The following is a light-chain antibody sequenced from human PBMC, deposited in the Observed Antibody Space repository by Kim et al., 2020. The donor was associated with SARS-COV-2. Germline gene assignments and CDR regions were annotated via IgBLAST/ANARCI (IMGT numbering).Light chain of an antibody. CDR2: QDS. V-gene: IGLV3-1*01. CDR3: QAWDSSVV. CDR1: TLGHKY. J-gene: IGLJ3*02. Sequence: SVAAGQTATITCSGDTLGHKYASWYQQKPGQSPLLVIYQDSRRPSGIPERFSGSNSGNTATLTISGTQAMDEAAYYCQAWDSSVVFGGGTQLTVL.